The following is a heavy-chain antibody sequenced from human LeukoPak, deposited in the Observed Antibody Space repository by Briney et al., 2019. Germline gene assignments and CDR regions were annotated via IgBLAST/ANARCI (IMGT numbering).Heavy chain of an antibody. D-gene: IGHD3-3*01. CDR1: GFTFSSYA. J-gene: IGHJ4*02. Sequence: GGSLRLSCAASGFTFSSYAMHWVRQAPGKGLEWVAVISYDGSNKYYADSVKGRFTISRDNSKNTLYLQMNSLRAEDTAVYYCAKDLKGGDFWSGYLGGFDYWGQGTLDTVSS. V-gene: IGHV3-30-3*01. CDR2: ISYDGSNK. CDR3: AKDLKGGDFWSGYLGGFDY.